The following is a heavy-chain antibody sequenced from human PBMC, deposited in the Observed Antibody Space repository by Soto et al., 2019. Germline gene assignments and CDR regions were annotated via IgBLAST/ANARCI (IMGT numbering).Heavy chain of an antibody. CDR2: IRSNANSYAT. CDR3: TRLSQWLVPGYGMDV. Sequence: EVQLVESGGGLVQPGGSLKLSCAASGFTFSGSAMHWVRQASGKGLEWVGRIRSNANSYATAYAASVKGRFTISRYDSKNTAYLQMNSLKTEDTSVYYCTRLSQWLVPGYGMDVWGQGTTVTVSS. V-gene: IGHV3-73*01. D-gene: IGHD6-19*01. J-gene: IGHJ6*02. CDR1: GFTFSGSA.